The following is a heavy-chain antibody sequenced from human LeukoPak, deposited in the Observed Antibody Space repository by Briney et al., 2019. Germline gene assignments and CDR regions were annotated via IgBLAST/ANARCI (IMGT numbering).Heavy chain of an antibody. V-gene: IGHV3-43*02. CDR1: GFTFDDYA. CDR3: ARDRESSSWYFDH. CDR2: ISGDGGST. J-gene: IGHJ1*01. D-gene: IGHD6-13*01. Sequence: GGSLRLSCAASGFTFDDYAMHWVRQAPGKGLEWVSLISGDGGSTYYADSVKGRFTISRDNSKNTLYLQMNSLRAEDTAVYYCARDRESSSWYFDHWGQGTLVTVSS.